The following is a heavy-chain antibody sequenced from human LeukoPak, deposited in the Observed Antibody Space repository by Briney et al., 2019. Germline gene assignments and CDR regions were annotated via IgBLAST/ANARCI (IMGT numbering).Heavy chain of an antibody. D-gene: IGHD3-3*01. J-gene: IGHJ4*02. CDR1: GGSISSYY. CDR2: IYYSGST. V-gene: IGHV4-59*01. CDR3: ARGLRDWSGYSAAFDY. Sequence: PSETLSLTCTVSGGSISSYYWSWIRQPPGKGLEWIGYIYYSGSTNYNPSLKSRVTISVDTSKNQFSLKPSSVTAADTAVYYCARGLRDWSGYSAAFDYWGQGTLVTVSS.